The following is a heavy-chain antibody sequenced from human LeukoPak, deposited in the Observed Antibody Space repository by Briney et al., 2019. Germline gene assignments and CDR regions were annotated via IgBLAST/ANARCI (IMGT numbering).Heavy chain of an antibody. J-gene: IGHJ4*02. V-gene: IGHV3-43D*03. Sequence: GGSLRLSCAASGFTFDDYAMHWVRQAPGKGLEWVSLISWDGGSTYYADSVKGRFTISRDNSKNSLYLQMDSLRAEDTALYYCAIDVIAVAGTGDYWGQGTLVTVSS. CDR1: GFTFDDYA. CDR2: ISWDGGST. CDR3: AIDVIAVAGTGDY. D-gene: IGHD6-19*01.